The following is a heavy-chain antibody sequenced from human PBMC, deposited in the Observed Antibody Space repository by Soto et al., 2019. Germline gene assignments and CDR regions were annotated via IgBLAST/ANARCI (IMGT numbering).Heavy chain of an antibody. CDR1: GGSISSYY. Sequence: LSLTCTVSGGSISSYYCSWIRQPPGKGLEWIGYIYYSGSTNYNPSLKSRVTISVDTSKNQFSLKLSSVTAADTAVYYCARAYGDYVFDYWGQGTLVTVSS. D-gene: IGHD4-17*01. V-gene: IGHV4-59*01. J-gene: IGHJ4*02. CDR2: IYYSGST. CDR3: ARAYGDYVFDY.